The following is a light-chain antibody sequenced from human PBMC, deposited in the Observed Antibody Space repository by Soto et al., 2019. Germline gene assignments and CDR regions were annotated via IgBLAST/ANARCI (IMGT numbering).Light chain of an antibody. CDR1: QSVSSSY. CDR2: GVS. V-gene: IGKV3-20*01. CDR3: QQYSSPSGT. J-gene: IGKJ1*01. Sequence: EIVLTQSPGTLSLSPGERATLSCRASQSVSSSYLAWYQQKPGQAPRLLIYGVSSRATGIPDRFSGSGSGTDFTLTISRREPEDFAVYYCQQYSSPSGTFGQGTKVEIK.